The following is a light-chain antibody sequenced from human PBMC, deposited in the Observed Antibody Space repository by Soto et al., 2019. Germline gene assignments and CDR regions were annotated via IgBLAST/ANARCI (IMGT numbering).Light chain of an antibody. CDR1: QSISNY. Sequence: DIQMTQSHSTLSASVGDSVTITCRASQSISNYLNWYQQKPGKAPKLLVYAASSLQSGVPSRFSGSGSGTDFTLTISSLQPEDFATYYCQQSYSTPFTFGPGTKVDIK. J-gene: IGKJ3*01. CDR2: AAS. CDR3: QQSYSTPFT. V-gene: IGKV1-39*01.